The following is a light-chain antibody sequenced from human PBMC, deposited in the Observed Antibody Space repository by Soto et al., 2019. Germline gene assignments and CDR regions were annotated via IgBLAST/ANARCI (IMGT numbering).Light chain of an antibody. CDR1: SSNIGSNT. Sequence: QSALTQPPSASGTPGQRVTISCSGSSSNIGSNTVNWYQQLPGPAPKLLVYSNNQRPSGVPDRFSGSKSGTSASLAISGLQSEDEADYYCASWDDSLNGLVFGGWTKLTVL. CDR2: SNN. J-gene: IGLJ2*01. V-gene: IGLV1-44*01. CDR3: ASWDDSLNGLV.